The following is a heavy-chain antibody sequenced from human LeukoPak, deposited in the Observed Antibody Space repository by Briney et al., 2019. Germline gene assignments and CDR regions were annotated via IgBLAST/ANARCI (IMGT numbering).Heavy chain of an antibody. V-gene: IGHV3-7*01. CDR3: ARGGPALRITMIVVVITEDY. Sequence: GGSLRLSCAASGFTFSSYGMHWVRQAPGKGLEWVANIKQDGSEKYYVDSVKGRFTISRDNAKNSLYLQMNSLRAEDTAVYYCARGGPALRITMIVVVITEDYWGQGTLVTVSS. J-gene: IGHJ4*02. D-gene: IGHD3-22*01. CDR2: IKQDGSEK. CDR1: GFTFSSYG.